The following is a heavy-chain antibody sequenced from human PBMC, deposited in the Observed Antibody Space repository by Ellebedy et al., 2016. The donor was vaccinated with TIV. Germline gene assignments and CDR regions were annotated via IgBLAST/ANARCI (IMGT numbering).Heavy chain of an antibody. D-gene: IGHD3-22*01. CDR1: GFTFSTHW. J-gene: IGHJ3*02. V-gene: IGHV3-7*01. CDR2: IRRDAGER. Sequence: GESLKISCAASGFTFSTHWMTWVRQAPGKGLEWVANIRRDAGERYYVDSVKGRFTISRDNAKNSLYLQMNSLRSEDTAVYYCARDRGGQYSSDGYYDAFDIWGQGTMVTVS. CDR3: ARDRGGQYSSDGYYDAFDI.